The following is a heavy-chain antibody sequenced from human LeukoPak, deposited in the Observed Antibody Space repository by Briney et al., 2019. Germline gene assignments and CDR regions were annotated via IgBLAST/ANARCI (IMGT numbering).Heavy chain of an antibody. D-gene: IGHD3-10*01. CDR1: GFTFSNYG. CDR2: IWYGGSSK. CDR3: ARDVPDSGNYYPDAFDI. V-gene: IGHV3-33*01. J-gene: IGHJ3*02. Sequence: GRSLRLSCAASGFTFSNYGMHWVRQAPGKGLEWVAAIWYGGSSKHFADSVKGRFTISRDNSKNMLYLQMNSLRAEDTAVYYCARDVPDSGNYYPDAFDIWGQGTLVTVSS.